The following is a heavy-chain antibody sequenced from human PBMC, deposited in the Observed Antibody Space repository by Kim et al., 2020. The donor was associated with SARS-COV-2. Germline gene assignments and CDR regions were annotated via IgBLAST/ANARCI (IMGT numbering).Heavy chain of an antibody. J-gene: IGHJ4*02. CDR2: ISYNSGNI. CDR1: GFTFNDYV. Sequence: SLRLSCAGTGFTFNDYVMHWVRQAPGKGLEWVAGISYNSGNIAYADSVKGRFTISRDNAKNALYLQMTSLRPEDTAFYYCTKDSSLAFSSPIDFWGQGTLVTVSS. D-gene: IGHD6-19*01. V-gene: IGHV3-9*01. CDR3: TKDSSLAFSSPIDF.